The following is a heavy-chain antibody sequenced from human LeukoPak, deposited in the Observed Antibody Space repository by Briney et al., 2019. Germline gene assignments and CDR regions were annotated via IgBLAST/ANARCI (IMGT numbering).Heavy chain of an antibody. Sequence: GGSLRLSCAASQFKFSSYGMHWVRQAPGKGLEWVAFIRHDESNTNYADSVKGRFTVSRDNSKNTLYLQMNSLRAEDTAMYYCAKKGYYASGSYFDYWGQGTLVTVSS. D-gene: IGHD3-10*01. CDR3: AKKGYYASGSYFDY. J-gene: IGHJ4*02. V-gene: IGHV3-30*02. CDR2: IRHDESNT. CDR1: QFKFSSYG.